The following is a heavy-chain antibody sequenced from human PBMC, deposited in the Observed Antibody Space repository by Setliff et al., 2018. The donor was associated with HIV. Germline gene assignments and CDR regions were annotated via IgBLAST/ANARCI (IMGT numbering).Heavy chain of an antibody. CDR2: ITSSSRTT. CDR1: GFTFSSYS. Sequence: GGSLRLSCAASGFTFSSYSMNWVRPAPGKGLEWVSYITSSSRTTYYADSVKGRFTISRDDSKNTVYLEMRSLRAEDTALYFCAKYTRAGSIFYYMDVWGKGTTVTVSS. J-gene: IGHJ6*03. CDR3: AKYTRAGSIFYYMDV. D-gene: IGHD3-3*01. V-gene: IGHV3-48*01.